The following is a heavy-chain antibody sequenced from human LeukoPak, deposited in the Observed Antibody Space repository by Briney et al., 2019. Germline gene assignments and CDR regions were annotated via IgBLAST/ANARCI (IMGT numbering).Heavy chain of an antibody. CDR2: ISSSSSYI. J-gene: IGHJ4*02. CDR1: GFTFSSYS. Sequence: PGGSLRLSCAASGFTFSSYSMNWVRQAPGKGLEWVSSISSSSSYIYYADSVKGRFTISRDNTKNSLYLQMNSLRAEDTAVYYCARALGYCSSTSCPPYFDYWGQGTLVTVSS. V-gene: IGHV3-21*01. CDR3: ARALGYCSSTSCPPYFDY. D-gene: IGHD2-2*01.